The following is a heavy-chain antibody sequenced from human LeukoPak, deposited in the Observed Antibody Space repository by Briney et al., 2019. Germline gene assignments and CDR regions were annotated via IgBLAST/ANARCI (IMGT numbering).Heavy chain of an antibody. V-gene: IGHV3-33*01. J-gene: IGHJ4*02. CDR2: IWYDGSNK. CDR1: GFTFSSYG. Sequence: PGGSLRLSCAASGFTFSSYGMHWVRQAPGKGLEWVAGIWYDGSNKYYADSVKGRFTISRDNSKNTLYLQMNSLRAEDTAVYYCAVGGYCSGGSCYPGSFDYWGQGTLVTVSS. D-gene: IGHD2-15*01. CDR3: AVGGYCSGGSCYPGSFDY.